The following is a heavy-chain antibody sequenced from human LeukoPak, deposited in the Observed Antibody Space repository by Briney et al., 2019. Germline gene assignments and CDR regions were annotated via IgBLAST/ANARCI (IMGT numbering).Heavy chain of an antibody. V-gene: IGHV1-69*13. Sequence: SVKVSCKASGGTFSSYAISWVRQAPGQGLEWMGGIIPIFGTANYAQKYQGRVTITADESTSTAYMELSSLRSEDTAVYYCAREVGATSDAFDIWGQGTMVTVSS. CDR3: AREVGATSDAFDI. D-gene: IGHD1-26*01. CDR1: GGTFSSYA. J-gene: IGHJ3*02. CDR2: IIPIFGTA.